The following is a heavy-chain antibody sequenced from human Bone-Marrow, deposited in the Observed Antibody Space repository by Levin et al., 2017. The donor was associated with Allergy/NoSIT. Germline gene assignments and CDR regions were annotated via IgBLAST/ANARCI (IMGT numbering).Heavy chain of an antibody. CDR1: GFSLNTSGMC. V-gene: IGHV2-70*13. CDR3: ARINVAKSFDY. J-gene: IGHJ4*02. CDR2: IDWDDDK. Sequence: QTLSLTCTFSGFSLNTSGMCVSWIRQPPGKALEWLALIDWDDDKYYSTSLKTRLTIYKDTSKNQVVLTMTNMDPVDTATYYCARINVAKSFDYWGQGTLVTVSS. D-gene: IGHD5-12*01.